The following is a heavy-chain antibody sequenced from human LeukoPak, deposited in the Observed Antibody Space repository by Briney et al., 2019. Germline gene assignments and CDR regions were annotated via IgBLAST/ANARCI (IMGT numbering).Heavy chain of an antibody. CDR1: GGSISSSSYY. Sequence: SETLSLTCTVSGGSISSSSYYWGWIRQPPGKGLEWIGIIYYRGSTYYNPSLKSRVTISVDTSKNQFSLRLSSVTAADTAVYYCARRWGSGYYDYWGQGTLVTVSS. J-gene: IGHJ4*02. CDR2: IYYRGST. V-gene: IGHV4-39*01. CDR3: ARRWGSGYYDY. D-gene: IGHD3-16*01.